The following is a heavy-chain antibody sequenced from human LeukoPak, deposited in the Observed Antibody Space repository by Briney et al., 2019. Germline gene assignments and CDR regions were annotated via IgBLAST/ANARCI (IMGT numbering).Heavy chain of an antibody. CDR2: TFYRSKSYT. V-gene: IGHV6-1*01. CDR1: GDSVSSNSAA. D-gene: IGHD2-8*01. CDR3: ARDMCGNGVCYSSYAFDV. Sequence: SETLSLTCAISGDSVSSNSAAWQWIRQSPSRGLEWLGRTFYRSKSYTNYAVSVNSRITITSDSSKNQFSLHLNSVTPEDTAVYFCARDMCGNGVCYSSYAFDVWAQGTMVTVSS. J-gene: IGHJ3*01.